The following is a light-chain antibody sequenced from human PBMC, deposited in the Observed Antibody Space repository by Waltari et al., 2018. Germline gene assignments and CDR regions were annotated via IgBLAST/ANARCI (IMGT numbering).Light chain of an antibody. CDR1: QSVSRSR. J-gene: IGKJ2*01. CDR3: QQFSSSVMYT. CDR2: AAS. Sequence: EIELTQSPGTLSVSPGERATLSCRASQSVSRSRTAWYVHKAGQAPRLLIYAASVRATGIPDRFSGSGSGTDFSLTISRVEPEDSAVYYCQQFSSSVMYTFCQGTKVEI. V-gene: IGKV3-20*01.